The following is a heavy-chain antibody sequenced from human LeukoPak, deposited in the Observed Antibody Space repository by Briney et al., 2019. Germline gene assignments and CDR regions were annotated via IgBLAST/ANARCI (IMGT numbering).Heavy chain of an antibody. CDR3: AKERNWSVVAATLNWCDP. CDR1: GFTFSSYA. CDR2: LSGSGGST. J-gene: IGHJ5*02. V-gene: IGHV3-23*01. Sequence: GGSLRLSCAASGFTFSSYAMSEVRQGPGKGLKWVSALSGSGGSTYYADSVKGRLTISRDNSKHTMYLQMNSLRAEDTAVYYCAKERNWSVVAATLNWCDPWGQGTLDTVSS. D-gene: IGHD2-15*01.